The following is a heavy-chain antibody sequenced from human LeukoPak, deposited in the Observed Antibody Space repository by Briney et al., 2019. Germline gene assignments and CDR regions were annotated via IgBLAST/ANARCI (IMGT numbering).Heavy chain of an antibody. Sequence: GGSLRLSCAASGFTFSSCGFNWVRQAPGKGLEWVSAISGSGGSTYYADSVKGRFTISRDNSKNTLYLQMNSLRAEDTAVYYCAKDHYDSSGYQNDFDYWGQGTLVTVSS. CDR1: GFTFSSCG. J-gene: IGHJ4*02. D-gene: IGHD3-22*01. V-gene: IGHV3-23*01. CDR3: AKDHYDSSGYQNDFDY. CDR2: ISGSGGST.